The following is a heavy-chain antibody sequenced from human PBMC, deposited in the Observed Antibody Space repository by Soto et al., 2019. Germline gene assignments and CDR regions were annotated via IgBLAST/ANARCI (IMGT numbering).Heavy chain of an antibody. CDR1: DFTFSSYA. J-gene: IGHJ3*02. CDR2: ISGSGGST. D-gene: IGHD4-4*01. Sequence: ESGGGLVQPGGSLRLSCVASDFTFSSYAMSWVRQAPGKGLEWVSGISGSGGSTYYADSVKGRFAVSRDNSKSTLYLQMNSLRDEDTAVYYCAKVPTGEMATVFQAFDIWGQGTMVTVSS. V-gene: IGHV3-23*01. CDR3: AKVPTGEMATVFQAFDI.